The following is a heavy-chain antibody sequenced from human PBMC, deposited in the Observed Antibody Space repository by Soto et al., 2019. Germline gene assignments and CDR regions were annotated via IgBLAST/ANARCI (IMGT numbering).Heavy chain of an antibody. J-gene: IGHJ4*02. CDR2: IKHDGSEE. D-gene: IGHD2-21*01. CDR3: AREKASADH. V-gene: IGHV3-7*01. Sequence: GGSLRLSCAASGFTFSNYWMSWVRQAPGKGLEWVANIKHDGSEEHYVDSVKGRFTISRDNAKNSISLQMSSLRAEDTAVYYCAREKASADHWGQGALVTVSS. CDR1: GFTFSNYW.